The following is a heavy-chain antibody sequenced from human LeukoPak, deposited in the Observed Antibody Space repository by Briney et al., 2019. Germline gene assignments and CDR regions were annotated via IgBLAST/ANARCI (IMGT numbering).Heavy chain of an antibody. CDR2: INHSGST. CDR1: GGSFSGYY. Sequence: SETLSLTCAVYGGSFSGYYWSWIRQPPGKGLEWIGEINHSGSTNYNPSLKSRVTISVDTSKNQFSLKLSSVTAADTAVYYCARGPYCSGGSYYFGSSYYYYYGMDVWGKGTTVTVSS. D-gene: IGHD2-15*01. CDR3: ARGPYCSGGSYYFGSSYYYYYGMDV. V-gene: IGHV4-34*01. J-gene: IGHJ6*04.